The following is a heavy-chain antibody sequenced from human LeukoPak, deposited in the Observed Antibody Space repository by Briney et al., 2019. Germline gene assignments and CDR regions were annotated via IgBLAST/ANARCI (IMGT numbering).Heavy chain of an antibody. CDR1: GGSISSYY. J-gene: IGHJ3*02. D-gene: IGHD4-17*01. CDR3: ARGFRNGDYGIVDAFDI. CDR2: IYYSGST. Sequence: SETLSLTCTVSGGSISSYYWSWIRQPPGKGLEWIGYIYYSGSTNYNPSLKSRVTISVDTSKNQFSLKLSSVTAADTAVYYCARGFRNGDYGIVDAFDIWGQGTMVTVSS. V-gene: IGHV4-59*01.